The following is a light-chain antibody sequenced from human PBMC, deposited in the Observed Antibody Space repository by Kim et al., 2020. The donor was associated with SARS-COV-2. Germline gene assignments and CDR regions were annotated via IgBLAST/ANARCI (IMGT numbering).Light chain of an antibody. Sequence: RATINCKSSQSLLYSSNNKNYLAWYQQKPGQPPKLLIYWASTRESGVPDRFSGSGSGTDFTLTISSLQAEDVAVYYCQQYYSTPLTFGGGTKVEI. CDR2: WAS. CDR1: QSLLYSSNNKNY. CDR3: QQYYSTPLT. J-gene: IGKJ4*01. V-gene: IGKV4-1*01.